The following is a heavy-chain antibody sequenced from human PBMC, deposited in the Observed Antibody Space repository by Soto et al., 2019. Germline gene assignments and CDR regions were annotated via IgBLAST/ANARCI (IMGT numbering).Heavy chain of an antibody. J-gene: IGHJ3*02. Sequence: VASVKVSCKASGYTFTGCYMHWVRQAPGQGLEWMGWINPNSGGTNYAQKFQGWVTMTRDTSISTAYMELSRLRSDDTAVYYCARELRPYGGDAFDIWGQGTMVTVSS. D-gene: IGHD4-17*01. CDR2: INPNSGGT. V-gene: IGHV1-2*04. CDR3: ARELRPYGGDAFDI. CDR1: GYTFTGCY.